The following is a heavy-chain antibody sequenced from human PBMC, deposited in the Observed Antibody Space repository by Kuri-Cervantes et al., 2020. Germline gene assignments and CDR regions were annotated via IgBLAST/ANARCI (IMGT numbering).Heavy chain of an antibody. CDR2: IYIGGST. CDR1: GFTVSSNY. D-gene: IGHD2-2*01. J-gene: IGHJ5*02. CDR3: ARDQQRPGCSSTRCNPVFDP. V-gene: IGHV3-53*05. Sequence: GESLKISCAASGFTVSSNYMSWVRQAPGKGLEWVSVIYIGGSTYYADSVKGRFTISRDNSQNTLYLQMSSLRSEDTAVYYCARDQQRPGCSSTRCNPVFDPWGQGTLVTDSS.